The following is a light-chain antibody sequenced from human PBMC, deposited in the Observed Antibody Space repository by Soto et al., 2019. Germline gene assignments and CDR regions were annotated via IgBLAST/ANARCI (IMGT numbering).Light chain of an antibody. CDR1: QSISTW. Sequence: DIQMTQSPSTLSASVGDRVTVTCRASQSISTWLAWYQQKPGKDPKLLIYKASSLESGVSSRFSGSGSGTEFTLTISSLQPDDFATYYCQLYNTYPLTFGGGTTVEIK. CDR3: QLYNTYPLT. CDR2: KAS. J-gene: IGKJ4*01. V-gene: IGKV1-5*03.